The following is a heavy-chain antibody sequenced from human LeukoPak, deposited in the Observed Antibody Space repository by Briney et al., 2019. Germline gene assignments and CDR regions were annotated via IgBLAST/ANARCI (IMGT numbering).Heavy chain of an antibody. CDR3: ARVGRPTYYYGSGSYPHPFDY. CDR1: GGSFSGYY. J-gene: IGHJ4*02. V-gene: IGHV4-34*01. D-gene: IGHD3-10*01. CDR2: INHSGST. Sequence: SETLSLTCAVYGGSFSGYYWSWIRQPPGKGLEWIGEINHSGSTNYNPSLESRVTISVDTSKNQFSLKLSSVTAADTAVYYCARVGRPTYYYGSGSYPHPFDYWGQGTLVTVSS.